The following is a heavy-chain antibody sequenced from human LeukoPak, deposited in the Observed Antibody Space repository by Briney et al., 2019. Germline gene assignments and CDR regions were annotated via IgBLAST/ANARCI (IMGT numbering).Heavy chain of an antibody. V-gene: IGHV4-39*01. CDR3: ARHYDSSGGGSFDP. D-gene: IGHD6-19*01. CDR2: IYYSGST. Sequence: SETLSLTCTVSGGSISSNNYYWGWIRQPPGKGLEWIGSIYYSGSTYYNPSLKSRVTISVDTSKNQFSLKLSSVTAADTAVYYCARHYDSSGGGSFDPWGQGTLVTVSS. J-gene: IGHJ5*02. CDR1: GGSISSNNYY.